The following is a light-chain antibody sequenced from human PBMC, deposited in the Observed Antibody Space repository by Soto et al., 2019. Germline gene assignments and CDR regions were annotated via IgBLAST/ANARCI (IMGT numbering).Light chain of an antibody. CDR3: QLYSTTPLS. CDR2: GAS. Sequence: EIVLTQSPGTLSLSPGERATLSCRASQSISSSYLAWYQQIPGQSPRLLIYGASSRATGIPHRFSGSGSGTDFTLTISRLEPEDFAVYYCQLYSTTPLSFGGGTKVEIK. CDR1: QSISSSY. J-gene: IGKJ4*01. V-gene: IGKV3-20*01.